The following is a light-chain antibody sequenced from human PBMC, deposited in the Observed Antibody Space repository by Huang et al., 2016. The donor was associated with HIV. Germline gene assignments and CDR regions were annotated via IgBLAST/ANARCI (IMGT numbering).Light chain of an antibody. CDR3: QQRSNWPT. J-gene: IGKJ3*01. CDR1: QNINNY. CDR2: DAS. Sequence: EIVLTQSPATLSLSPGERVTLSCRASQNINNYLAWYQQKPGQAPRLLIDDASNRATGIPARFSGSGSGTDFTLTISSLEPEDFAVYYCQQRSNWPTFGPGTKVDLK. V-gene: IGKV3-11*01.